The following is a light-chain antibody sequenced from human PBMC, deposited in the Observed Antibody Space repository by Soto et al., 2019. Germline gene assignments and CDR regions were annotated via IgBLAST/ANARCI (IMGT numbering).Light chain of an antibody. CDR2: GAS. V-gene: IGKV1-39*01. CDR3: QQTYSTPIT. CDR1: HPISNY. Sequence: DIPMTQSPSSLSASVGDRVTITCRASHPISNYLNWYQHRPGKAPKLLIYGASTLQSGVPSRFSGSESGTDFTLTFTSLQPEDCATYYCQQTYSTPITFGQGTRLEIK. J-gene: IGKJ5*01.